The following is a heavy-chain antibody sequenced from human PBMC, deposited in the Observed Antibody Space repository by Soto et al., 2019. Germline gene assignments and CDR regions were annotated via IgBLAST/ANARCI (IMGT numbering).Heavy chain of an antibody. CDR2: IIPISETT. Sequence: SVKVSCKASGGTFSSLDINWVRQAPGQGLEWMGGIIPISETTNYARIFQGRVSIVADISTSTAYMELSRLRSEDTAVYYCARALLSHSYDSGGYDSYFHTMDVWGQGTPVTVSS. CDR1: GGTFSSLD. D-gene: IGHD3-22*01. CDR3: ARALLSHSYDSGGYDSYFHTMDV. J-gene: IGHJ6*02. V-gene: IGHV1-69*06.